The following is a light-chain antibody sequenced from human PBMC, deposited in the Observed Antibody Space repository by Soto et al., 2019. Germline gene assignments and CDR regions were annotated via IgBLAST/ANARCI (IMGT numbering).Light chain of an antibody. CDR3: QQHNSYSQT. CDR1: QSIRYY. Sequence: DIQLTQSPPTLSASVGDRVTITCRASQSIRYYLAWYQQMPGKAPKLLIYGASSLQSGVPSRFSGSGSGTEFTLTISSLQPDDFATYFCQQHNSYSQTFGQGTKLDIK. CDR2: GAS. J-gene: IGKJ1*01. V-gene: IGKV1-5*01.